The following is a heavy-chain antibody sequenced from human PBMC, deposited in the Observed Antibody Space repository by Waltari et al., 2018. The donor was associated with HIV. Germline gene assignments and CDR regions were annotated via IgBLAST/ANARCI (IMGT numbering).Heavy chain of an antibody. J-gene: IGHJ4*02. CDR2: INHGVST. D-gene: IGHD2-2*03. CDR1: GGSFSGYY. CDR3: ARGPYGYCSRTSRYRGVDY. V-gene: IGHV4-34*01. Sequence: QVQLQQWGAGLLKPSGTLSLTCAVYGGSFSGYYWSWIRQPPGKGLEWIGEINHGVSTNNNPNLKSRVTISVGTSKNQFSLKLSSVTAADTAVYFCARGPYGYCSRTSRYRGVDYWGQGTLVTVCS.